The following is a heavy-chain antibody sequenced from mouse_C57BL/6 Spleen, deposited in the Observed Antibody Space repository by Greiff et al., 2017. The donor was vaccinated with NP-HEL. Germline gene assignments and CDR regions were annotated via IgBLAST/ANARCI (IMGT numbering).Heavy chain of an antibody. J-gene: IGHJ4*01. CDR1: GYSFTGYF. CDR3: ARGDYDYHYYAMDY. D-gene: IGHD2-4*01. CDR2: INPYNGDT. Sequence: EVQLQESGPELVKPGDSVKISCKASGYSFTGYFMNWVMQSHGKSLEWIGRINPYNGDTFYNQKFKGKATLTVDKSSSTAHMELRSLTSEDSAVYYCARGDYDYHYYAMDYWGQGTSVTVSS. V-gene: IGHV1-20*01.